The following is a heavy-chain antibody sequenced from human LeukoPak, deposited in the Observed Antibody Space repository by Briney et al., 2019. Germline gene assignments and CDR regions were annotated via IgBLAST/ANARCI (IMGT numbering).Heavy chain of an antibody. J-gene: IGHJ4*02. CDR2: IKQDGSEK. V-gene: IGHV3-7*01. D-gene: IGHD6-13*01. CDR1: GFTFSSYW. CDR3: ARGGSSSWYLLDY. Sequence: GGSLRLSCAASGFTFSSYWMSWVRQAPGKGLEWVANIKQDGSEKYYVDSVKGRFTISRDNAKNSLYLQMNSLRAEDTAVYYCARGGSSSWYLLDYWGQGTLVTVSS.